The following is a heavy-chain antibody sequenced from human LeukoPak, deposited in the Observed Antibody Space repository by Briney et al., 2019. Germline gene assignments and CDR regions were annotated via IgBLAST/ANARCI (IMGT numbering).Heavy chain of an antibody. V-gene: IGHV3-30*19. D-gene: IGHD6-13*01. CDR1: GFTLSNYA. CDR2: ISYDGSNK. Sequence: PGGSLRLSCAASGFTLSNYAMHWVRQAPGKGLEWVAVISYDGSNKYYADSVKGRFTISRDNSKNTLYLQMNSLRAEDTAVYYCAREEEAAADDYYYYGMDVWGQGTTVTVSS. J-gene: IGHJ6*02. CDR3: AREEEAAADDYYYYGMDV.